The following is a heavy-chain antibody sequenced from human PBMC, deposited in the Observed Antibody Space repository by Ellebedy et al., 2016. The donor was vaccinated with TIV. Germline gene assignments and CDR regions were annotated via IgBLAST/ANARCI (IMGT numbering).Heavy chain of an antibody. V-gene: IGHV4-34*01. D-gene: IGHD6-13*01. CDR1: GGSFSGYY. Sequence: MPSETLSLTCAVYGGSFSGYYWSWIRQPPGKGLEWIGEINHSGSTNYNPSLKSRVTISVDTSKNQFSLKLSSVTAADTAVYYCARDPYSNSWYDYWGQGTLVTVSS. J-gene: IGHJ4*02. CDR2: INHSGST. CDR3: ARDPYSNSWYDY.